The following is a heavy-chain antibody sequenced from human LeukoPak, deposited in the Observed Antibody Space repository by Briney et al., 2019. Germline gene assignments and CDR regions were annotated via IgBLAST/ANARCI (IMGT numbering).Heavy chain of an antibody. J-gene: IGHJ3*02. D-gene: IGHD2-2*02. CDR2: IYYSGNT. Sequence: SETLSLTRTVSGGSIGTYYWSWIRQPPGKGLEWIGYIYYSGNTDYNPSLKSRVTMSIDTSKNQFSLKVSSVIAADTAVYYCARHSPYTTNDIWGQGTMVTVSS. CDR3: ARHSPYTTNDI. CDR1: GGSIGTYY. V-gene: IGHV4-59*08.